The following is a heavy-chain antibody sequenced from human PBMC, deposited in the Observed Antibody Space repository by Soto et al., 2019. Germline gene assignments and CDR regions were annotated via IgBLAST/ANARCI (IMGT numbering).Heavy chain of an antibody. J-gene: IGHJ1*01. CDR1: GFTFSDYY. CDR3: ARDCSSSSCYGYFQH. V-gene: IGHV3-11*01. D-gene: IGHD2-2*01. Sequence: QVKLVESGGGLVKPGGSLRLSCAASGFTFSDYYMSWIRQAPGKGLEWVSHISGSGSTIYFADSVKGRFTISRDNAKNSLYLQMNSLRADDTAVYYCARDCSSSSCYGYFQHWGQGTRVIVSS. CDR2: ISGSGSTI.